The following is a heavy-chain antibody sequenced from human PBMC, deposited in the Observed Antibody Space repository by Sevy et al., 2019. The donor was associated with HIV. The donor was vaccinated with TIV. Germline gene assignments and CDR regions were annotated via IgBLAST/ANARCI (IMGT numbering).Heavy chain of an antibody. J-gene: IGHJ4*02. D-gene: IGHD5-18*01. CDR1: GFTFSDYY. CDR2: IYSGGST. Sequence: GGSLRLSCAASGFTFSDYYMSWIRQAPGKGLEWVSVIYSGGSTYYADSVKGRFTISRDNSKNTLYLQMNSLRAEDTAVYYCARVTILSVRKDTAMVAFDYWGQGTLVTVSS. V-gene: IGHV3-53*01. CDR3: ARVTILSVRKDTAMVAFDY.